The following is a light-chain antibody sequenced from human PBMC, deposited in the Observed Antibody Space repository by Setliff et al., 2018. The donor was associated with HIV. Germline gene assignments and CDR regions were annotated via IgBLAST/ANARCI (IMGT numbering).Light chain of an antibody. CDR3: SSYSINNLYV. J-gene: IGLJ1*01. CDR2: NVD. V-gene: IGLV2-14*03. CDR1: SSDIGSSNF. Sequence: QSVLTQPASVSGSPGQSITISCTGTSSDIGSSNFVSWYPQHPGKAPKVMIYNVDKRPSGVSNRFSGSKSGNTASLTISGLQTEDEADYYCSSYSINNLYVFATGTKVTVL.